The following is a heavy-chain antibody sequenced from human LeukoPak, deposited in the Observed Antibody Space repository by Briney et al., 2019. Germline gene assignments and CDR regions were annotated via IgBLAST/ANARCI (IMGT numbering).Heavy chain of an antibody. Sequence: HVASVKVSCKASGGTFSSYGISWVRQAPGQGLEWMGGIIPIFGTANYAQKFQGRVAITADQSTRTAYMELSSLRSEDTAVYYCARTPSGYVPLDYWGQGTLVIVSS. V-gene: IGHV1-69*13. D-gene: IGHD5-12*01. CDR3: ARTPSGYVPLDY. CDR1: GGTFSSYG. CDR2: IIPIFGTA. J-gene: IGHJ4*02.